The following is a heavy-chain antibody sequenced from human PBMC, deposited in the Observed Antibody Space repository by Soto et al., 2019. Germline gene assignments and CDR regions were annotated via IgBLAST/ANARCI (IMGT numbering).Heavy chain of an antibody. CDR2: IYPGDSDT. D-gene: IGHD6-19*01. CDR3: ASGGTDDAVAGNYYFDY. CDR1: GYSFTSYW. Sequence: GESLKISCXGSGYSFTSYWIGWVRQMPGKGLEWMGIIYPGDSDTRYSPSFQGQVTISADKSISTAYLQWSSLKASDTAMYYCASGGTDDAVAGNYYFDYWGQGTLVTVSS. J-gene: IGHJ4*02. V-gene: IGHV5-51*01.